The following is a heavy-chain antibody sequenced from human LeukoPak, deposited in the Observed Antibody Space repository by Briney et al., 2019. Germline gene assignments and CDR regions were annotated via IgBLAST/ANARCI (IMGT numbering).Heavy chain of an antibody. J-gene: IGHJ6*03. CDR1: GGTFSSYT. D-gene: IGHD4-23*01. CDR3: ARGGRGGGNPLDVDYYMDV. Sequence: GASVKVSCKASGGTFSSYTISWVRQAPGQGLEWMGGIIPIFGTANYAQKFQGRVTITADESTSTAYMELSSLRSEDTAVYYCARGGRGGGNPLDVDYYMDVWGKGTTVTVSS. CDR2: IIPIFGTA. V-gene: IGHV1-69*13.